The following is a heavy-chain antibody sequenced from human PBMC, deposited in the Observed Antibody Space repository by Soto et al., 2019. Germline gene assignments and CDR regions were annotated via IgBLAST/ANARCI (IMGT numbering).Heavy chain of an antibody. D-gene: IGHD2-15*01. J-gene: IGHJ1*01. V-gene: IGHV3-15*01. CDR2: IKSKTDGGTT. Sequence: GGSLRLSCAASGFTFSNAWMSWVRQAPGKGLEWVGRIKSKTDGGTTDYAAPVKGRFTISRDDSKNTLYLQMNSLKTEDTAVYYCTTDCSGGSCPEEYFQHWGQGTLVTVSS. CDR1: GFTFSNAW. CDR3: TTDCSGGSCPEEYFQH.